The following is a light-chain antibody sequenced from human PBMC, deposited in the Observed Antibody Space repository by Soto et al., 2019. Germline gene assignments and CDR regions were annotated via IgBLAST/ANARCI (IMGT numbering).Light chain of an antibody. CDR3: SSYTDSSTHVV. J-gene: IGLJ2*01. V-gene: IGLV2-14*01. CDR2: EVS. Sequence: QSALTQPASVSGSPGQSITISCTGTSRDVGGYNYVSWYQQYPGKAPKLVIYEVSNRPSGISNRFSGSKSGNTASLTISGLQAEDEAHYYCSSYTDSSTHVVFGGGTKVTVL. CDR1: SRDVGGYNY.